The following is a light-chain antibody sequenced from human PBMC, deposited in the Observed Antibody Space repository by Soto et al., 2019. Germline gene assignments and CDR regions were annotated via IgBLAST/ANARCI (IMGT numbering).Light chain of an antibody. Sequence: DIEMTQSPASLSTSVGDRVNITCRAGQTVMSYLHWYQQKPGKAPNLLTYDASILESGVPSRFSGSGSGTEFTLTISSLQPDDFATYYCLQYDTYWTFGQGTKV. V-gene: IGKV1-5*01. CDR3: LQYDTYWT. CDR2: DAS. J-gene: IGKJ1*01. CDR1: QTVMSY.